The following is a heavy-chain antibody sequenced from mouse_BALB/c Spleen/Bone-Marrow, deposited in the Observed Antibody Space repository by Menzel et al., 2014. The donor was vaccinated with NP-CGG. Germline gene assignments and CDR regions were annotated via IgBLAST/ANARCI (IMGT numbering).Heavy chain of an antibody. CDR3: TRWGWSFDY. CDR1: GYTFSSHW. D-gene: IGHD2-3*01. V-gene: IGHV1-9*01. CDR2: ILPGSGSS. J-gene: IGHJ2*01. Sequence: VKLMESGAELMKPGASVKISCKATGYTFSSHWIEWVKQRPGHGLEWIGEILPGSGSSNYNEKFKGKATITADTSSNTAYMQLSSLTSEDSAVYYCTRWGWSFDYWGQGTTLTVSS.